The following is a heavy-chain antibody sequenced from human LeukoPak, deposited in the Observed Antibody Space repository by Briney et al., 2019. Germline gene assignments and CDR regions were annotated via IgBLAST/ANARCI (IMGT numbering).Heavy chain of an antibody. CDR1: GFTFSHCS. V-gene: IGHV3-21*01. J-gene: IGHJ3*02. D-gene: IGHD2-15*01. Sequence: GGSLRLSCAASGFTFSHCSMNWVRQAPGKGLEWVSSISSSSSYIYYADSVKGRFTISRDNAKNSLYLQMNSLRAEDTAVYYCAREGYCSGGSCSAFDIWGQGTMVTVSS. CDR3: AREGYCSGGSCSAFDI. CDR2: ISSSSSYI.